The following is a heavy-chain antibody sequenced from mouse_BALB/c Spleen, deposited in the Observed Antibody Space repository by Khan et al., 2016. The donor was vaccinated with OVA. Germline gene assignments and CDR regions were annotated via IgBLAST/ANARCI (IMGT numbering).Heavy chain of an antibody. CDR1: GYTFTNYW. J-gene: IGHJ3*01. Sequence: QVQLQQSGAELAKPGASVKMSCKASGYTFTNYWMHWVKQRPGQGLEWIGYIDPSTTYTDYNQKFKDKATLTADKSSRTAYMQLSSLTSEDSAVYYCVNHGSSSAWFTYWGQGTLVTVSA. CDR3: VNHGSSSAWFTY. V-gene: IGHV1-7*01. CDR2: IDPSTTYT. D-gene: IGHD1-1*01.